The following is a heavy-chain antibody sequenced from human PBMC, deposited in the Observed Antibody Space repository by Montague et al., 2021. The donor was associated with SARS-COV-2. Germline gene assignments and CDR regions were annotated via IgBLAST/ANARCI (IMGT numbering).Heavy chain of an antibody. CDR3: ARVPRIRFMENYYYYMDV. CDR1: GFTFSSYS. V-gene: IGHV3-21*01. Sequence: SLRLSCAASGFTFSSYSMNWVRQAPGKGLEWVSSISSSSSYIYYADSVEGRFTISRDNAKNSLYLQMNSLRAEDTAVYYCARVPRIRFMENYYYYMDVWGKGTTVTVSS. J-gene: IGHJ6*03. CDR2: ISSSSSYI. D-gene: IGHD3-16*01.